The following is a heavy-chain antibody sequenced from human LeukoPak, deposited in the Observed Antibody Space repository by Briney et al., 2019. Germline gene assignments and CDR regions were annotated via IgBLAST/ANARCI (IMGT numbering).Heavy chain of an antibody. J-gene: IGHJ4*02. Sequence: ASVKVSCKPSGYTFTGYYMHWVRQAPGQGLEWMGWINPNSGGTNYAQKFQGRVTMTRDTSISTAYMELSRLRSDDTAVYYCARGLYSSSRSELYYWGQGTLVTVSS. CDR1: GYTFTGYY. CDR2: INPNSGGT. CDR3: ARGLYSSSRSELYY. D-gene: IGHD6-13*01. V-gene: IGHV1-2*02.